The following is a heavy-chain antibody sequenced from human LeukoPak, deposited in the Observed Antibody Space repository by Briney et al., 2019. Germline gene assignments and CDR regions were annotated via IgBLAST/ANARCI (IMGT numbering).Heavy chain of an antibody. Sequence: SETLSLTCTVSGGSISSGSYYWSWIRQPAGKGLEWIGRIYTSGSTYYNPSLKSRVTISVDTSKNQFSLKLSSVTAADTAVYYCARGSQQLVDFDYWGQGTLVTVSS. CDR3: ARGSQQLVDFDY. V-gene: IGHV4-61*02. D-gene: IGHD6-13*01. CDR2: IYTSGST. J-gene: IGHJ4*02. CDR1: GGSISSGSYY.